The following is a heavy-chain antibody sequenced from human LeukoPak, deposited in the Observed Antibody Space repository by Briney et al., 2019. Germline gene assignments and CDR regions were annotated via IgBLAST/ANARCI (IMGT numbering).Heavy chain of an antibody. Sequence: SGTLSLTCTVSDGSINSYYWNWVRQPPGKGLEWVGYIYYSGITNYNPSPTSRVTISVDTSKNQSSLKLSSVTAADTAVYYCARDPGGDSGSYYYWFDPWGQGTLVTVSS. V-gene: IGHV4-59*01. CDR3: ARDPGGDSGSYYYWFDP. CDR1: DGSINSYY. J-gene: IGHJ5*02. CDR2: IYYSGIT. D-gene: IGHD3-10*01.